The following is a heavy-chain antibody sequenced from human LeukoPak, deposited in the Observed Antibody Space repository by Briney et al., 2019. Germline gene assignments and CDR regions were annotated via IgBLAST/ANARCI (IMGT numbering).Heavy chain of an antibody. D-gene: IGHD6-6*01. J-gene: IGHJ4*02. CDR3: AKFTVTYSSSPINYFDY. Sequence: GGSLRLSCAASGFTFSSYAMNWVRQAPGKGLEWVSGISGNGGSTYYADSVKGRFTISRDSSKNTLYLQMNSLRAEDTAVYYCAKFTVTYSSSPINYFDYWGQGTLVTVSS. V-gene: IGHV3-23*01. CDR1: GFTFSSYA. CDR2: ISGNGGST.